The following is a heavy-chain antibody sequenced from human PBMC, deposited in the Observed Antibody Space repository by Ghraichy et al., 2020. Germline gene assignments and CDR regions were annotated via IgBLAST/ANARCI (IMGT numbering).Heavy chain of an antibody. CDR2: ILYDGNNK. Sequence: GESLRLSCAASGFTFNSYAMHWVRQAPGKGLEWVALILYDGNNKYYADSVKGRFTISRDNSQNTLYLQMNSLRPEDMTVYYCAREPYSGHLDYWGQGTLVTVSS. V-gene: IGHV3-30-3*01. D-gene: IGHD2-15*01. CDR1: GFTFNSYA. CDR3: AREPYSGHLDY. J-gene: IGHJ4*02.